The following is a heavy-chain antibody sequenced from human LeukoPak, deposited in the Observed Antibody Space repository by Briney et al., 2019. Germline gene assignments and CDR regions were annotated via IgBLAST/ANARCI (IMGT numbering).Heavy chain of an antibody. D-gene: IGHD5-18*01. CDR2: IHHSGKT. CDR3: ARAPDTAIPYYYMDV. J-gene: IGHJ6*03. CDR1: GDSISRINW. Sequence: SGTLSLTCAVSGDSISRINWWTWVRLSPEKGLEWIGEIHHSGKTNYNPSLKSRVNISLDKSKNHFSLRVNSVVAADTAIYYCARAPDTAIPYYYMDVWGKGTTVTVSS. V-gene: IGHV4-4*02.